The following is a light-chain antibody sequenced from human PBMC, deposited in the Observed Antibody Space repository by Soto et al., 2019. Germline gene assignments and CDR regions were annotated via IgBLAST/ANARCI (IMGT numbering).Light chain of an antibody. V-gene: IGKV3-20*01. CDR3: QQYGSSPLT. CDR2: GAS. J-gene: IGKJ4*01. Sequence: EIVLTQSPGTLSLSPGERATLSCRVSQSVSSSFLAWNQQKPGQAPRLLIYGASSRATGIPDRFSGSGSGTDFTLTISRLEPEDVAVYYCQQYGSSPLTFGGGTKVEIK. CDR1: QSVSSSF.